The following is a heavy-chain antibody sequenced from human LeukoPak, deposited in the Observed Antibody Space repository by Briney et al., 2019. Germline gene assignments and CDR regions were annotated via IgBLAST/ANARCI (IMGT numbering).Heavy chain of an antibody. CDR2: ISWNSGSI. D-gene: IGHD6-19*01. Sequence: PGGSLRLSCAASGFTFDDYAMRWVRQAPEKGLEWVSGISWNSGSIGYADSVKGRFTISRDNAKNSLYLQMNSLRAEDTALYYCAKDQLEYSSGWFDYWGQGTLVTVSS. J-gene: IGHJ4*02. CDR3: AKDQLEYSSGWFDY. CDR1: GFTFDDYA. V-gene: IGHV3-9*01.